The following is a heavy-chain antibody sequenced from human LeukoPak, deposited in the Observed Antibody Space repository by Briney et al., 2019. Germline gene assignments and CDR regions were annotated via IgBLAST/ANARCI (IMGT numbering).Heavy chain of an antibody. V-gene: IGHV4-59*12. J-gene: IGHJ4*02. Sequence: PSETLSLTCTVSGGSISSYYWSWIRRPPGKGLEWIGNIYYSGSTNYNPSLKSRVTMSLDTSKNQFSLKLSSVTAADTAVYYCARDQYYYDSSGYLTFDYWGQGTLVTVSS. CDR1: GGSISSYY. CDR3: ARDQYYYDSSGYLTFDY. D-gene: IGHD3-22*01. CDR2: IYYSGST.